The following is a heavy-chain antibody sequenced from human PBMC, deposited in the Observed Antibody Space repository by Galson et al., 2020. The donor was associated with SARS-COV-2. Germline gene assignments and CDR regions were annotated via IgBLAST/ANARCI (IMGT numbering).Heavy chain of an antibody. Sequence: GESLKISCAAPGFTFSSSWLSWVRQAPGKGLEWVANIKQDGSDKYYVDSEKGRFTIPRDNAKNSLYLQMNSLRAEDTAVYYCARDVGLSLDSSGWYYYYYYMDVWGKGTTVTVSS. CDR1: GFTFSSSW. CDR2: IKQDGSDK. D-gene: IGHD6-19*01. V-gene: IGHV3-7*03. J-gene: IGHJ6*03. CDR3: ARDVGLSLDSSGWYYYYYYMDV.